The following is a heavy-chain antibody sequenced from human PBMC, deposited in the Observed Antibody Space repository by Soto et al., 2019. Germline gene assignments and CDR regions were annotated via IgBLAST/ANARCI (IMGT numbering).Heavy chain of an antibody. V-gene: IGHV3-66*01. CDR2: IDKRGDT. Sequence: EVRLEESGGGLVQSGGSLRLSCVGSGLPVNDNYIRWVRHAPGKGLEWVSVIDKRGDTYYADSVKGRFTLSRDNSKNTVFLQMNSLRDEDTAVYYCASCHWNGPNDFWGPGTLVTVSS. CDR1: GLPVNDNY. D-gene: IGHD1-1*01. J-gene: IGHJ4*02. CDR3: ASCHWNGPNDF.